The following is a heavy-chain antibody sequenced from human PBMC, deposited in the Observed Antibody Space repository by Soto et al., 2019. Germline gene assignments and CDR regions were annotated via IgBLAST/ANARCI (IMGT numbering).Heavy chain of an antibody. CDR1: GGTFSSYP. CDR2: IIPIFGTA. Sequence: QVQLVQSGAEVKKPGSSVKISCKASGGTFSSYPINWVRQAPGQGLEWMGEIIPIFGTANYAQKFQGRVTITADESTSTAYMALSSLSSEDTAVYFCARDGGRHSGGSDYWGQGTLVTVSS. D-gene: IGHD1-26*01. CDR3: ARDGGRHSGGSDY. V-gene: IGHV1-69*01. J-gene: IGHJ4*02.